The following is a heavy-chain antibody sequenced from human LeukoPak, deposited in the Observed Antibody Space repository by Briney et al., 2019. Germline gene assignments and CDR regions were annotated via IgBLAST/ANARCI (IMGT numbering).Heavy chain of an antibody. Sequence: GGSLRLSCATSGFTFMNYAMSWVRQAPGKGLEWVSGISGSGGSTYYADSLKGRFTISRDNAKNSLYLQLNSLRAEDTALYYCARGEWSSSPFDYWGQGTLVTVSS. V-gene: IGHV3-23*01. D-gene: IGHD6-6*01. CDR3: ARGEWSSSPFDY. CDR1: GFTFMNYA. CDR2: ISGSGGST. J-gene: IGHJ4*02.